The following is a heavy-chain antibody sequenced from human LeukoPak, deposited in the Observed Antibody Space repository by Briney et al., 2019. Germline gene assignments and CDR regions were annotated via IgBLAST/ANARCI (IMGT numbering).Heavy chain of an antibody. J-gene: IGHJ4*02. CDR1: GGSISSSNW. D-gene: IGHD5/OR15-5a*01. V-gene: IGHV4-4*02. CDR2: IYHSGST. CDR3: AVYGQSYFFDY. Sequence: SETLSLTCAVSGGSISSSNWWSWVRQPPGKGLEWIGEIYHSGSTNYNPSLKSRVTISVDKSRNQLSLKLSSVTAADTAVYYCAVYGQSYFFDYWGQGTLVTVSS.